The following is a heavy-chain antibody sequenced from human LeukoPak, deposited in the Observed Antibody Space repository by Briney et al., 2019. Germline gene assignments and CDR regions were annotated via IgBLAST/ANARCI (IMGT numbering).Heavy chain of an antibody. J-gene: IGHJ4*02. D-gene: IGHD2-2*02. CDR3: AVAGYRRRFDY. V-gene: IGHV4-59*12. CDR2: IYYSGST. Sequence: KPSETLSLTCTVSGGSISSYYWSWIRQPPGKGLEWIGYIYYSGSTNYNPSLKSRVTISVDTSKNQFSLKLNSVTAADTAVYYCAVAGYRRRFDYWGQGTLVTVSS. CDR1: GGSISSYY.